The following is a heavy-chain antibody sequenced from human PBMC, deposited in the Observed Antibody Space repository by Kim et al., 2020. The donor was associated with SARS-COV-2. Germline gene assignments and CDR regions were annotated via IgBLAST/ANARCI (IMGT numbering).Heavy chain of an antibody. V-gene: IGHV3-21*01. CDR1: GFTFSSYS. CDR2: ISRSGSYI. CDR3: ARALQLPTRLDTFDI. Sequence: GGSLRLSCAASGFTFSSYSMNWVRQAPGKGLEWVSSISRSGSYIYYADSMKGRFTTSRDNAKNSLYLQMNSLRAEDTAVFYCARALQLPTRLDTFDIWGQGTMVTVSS. J-gene: IGHJ3*02. D-gene: IGHD1-1*01.